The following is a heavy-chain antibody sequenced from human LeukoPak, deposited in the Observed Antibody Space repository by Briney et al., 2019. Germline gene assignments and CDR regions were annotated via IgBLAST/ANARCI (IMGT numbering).Heavy chain of an antibody. CDR1: GGSISSTSYY. J-gene: IGHJ6*03. CDR2: FYYSGGT. Sequence: PSETLSLICTVPGGSISSTSYYWGWIRQPPGKGLERIGSFYYSGGTYYNPSLRSRVTISVDTSKNQFSLKLSSVTAADTAVYYCARHGGAAAPYYYYYYMDGWGKGTTVTVSS. V-gene: IGHV4-39*01. D-gene: IGHD6-13*01. CDR3: ARHGGAAAPYYYYYYMDG.